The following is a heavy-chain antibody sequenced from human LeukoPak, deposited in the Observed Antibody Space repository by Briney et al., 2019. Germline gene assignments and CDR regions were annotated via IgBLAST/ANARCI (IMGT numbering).Heavy chain of an antibody. V-gene: IGHV3-30*04. CDR1: GFTFSSYA. D-gene: IGHD3-10*01. CDR3: ARDDRYYGSGSFDC. CDR2: ISYDGSNK. Sequence: GGSLRLSCAASGFTFSSYAMHWVRQAPGKGLEWVAVISYDGSNKYYADSVKGRFTISRDNSKNTLYLQMNSLRAEDTAVYYCARDDRYYGSGSFDCWGQGIVVTVSS. J-gene: IGHJ4*02.